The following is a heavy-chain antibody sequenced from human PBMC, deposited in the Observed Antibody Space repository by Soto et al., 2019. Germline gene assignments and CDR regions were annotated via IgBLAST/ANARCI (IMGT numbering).Heavy chain of an antibody. Sequence: ASVKVSCKACGYTFTRYNVHWLRQAPGQGLEWMAIINPSGGTTYYVQKFEGRVTLTTDTSTSTVYMELSSLRSDDTAVYYCARVRGGGSEYFFDYWGQGTLVTVSS. D-gene: IGHD2-15*01. V-gene: IGHV1-46*01. J-gene: IGHJ4*02. CDR2: INPSGGTT. CDR1: GYTFTRYN. CDR3: ARVRGGGSEYFFDY.